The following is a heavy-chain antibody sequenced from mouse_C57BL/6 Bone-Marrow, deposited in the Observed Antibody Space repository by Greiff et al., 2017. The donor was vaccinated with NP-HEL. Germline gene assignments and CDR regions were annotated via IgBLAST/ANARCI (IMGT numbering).Heavy chain of an antibody. CDR1: GFNIKDDY. CDR2: IDPENGDT. D-gene: IGHD1-1*01. J-gene: IGHJ3*01. V-gene: IGHV14-4*01. Sequence: EVQLQQSGAELVRPGASVKLSCTASGFNIKDDYMHWVKQRPEQGLEWIGWIDPENGDTEYASKFQGKATITADTSSNTAYLQLSSLTSEDTAVYYCTPSYYYGSSLAYWGQGTLVTVSA. CDR3: TPSYYYGSSLAY.